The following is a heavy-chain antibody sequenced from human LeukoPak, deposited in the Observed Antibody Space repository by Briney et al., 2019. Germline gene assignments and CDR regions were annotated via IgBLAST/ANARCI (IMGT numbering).Heavy chain of an antibody. CDR3: ARLHSAIYYGDAFDI. CDR1: GFTFSSYW. D-gene: IGHD1-26*01. V-gene: IGHV3-7*03. Sequence: GGSLRLSCAVSGFTFSSYWMTWVRQAPGKGLEWVAKINEDGSEKYYVDSVKGRFTVSRDNVKNSLFLQMSSLRAEDTAAYYCARLHSAIYYGDAFDIWGQGTMVTVSS. CDR2: INEDGSEK. J-gene: IGHJ3*02.